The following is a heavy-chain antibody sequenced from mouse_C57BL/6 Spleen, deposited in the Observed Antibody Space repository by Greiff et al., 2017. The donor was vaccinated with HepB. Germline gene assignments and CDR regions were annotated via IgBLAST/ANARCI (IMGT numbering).Heavy chain of an antibody. CDR1: GYAFTNYL. CDR2: INPGSGGT. V-gene: IGHV1-54*01. CDR3: ALYYGSSFYAMDY. Sequence: VQLQQSGAELVRPGTSVKVSCKASGYAFTNYLIEWVKQRPGQGLEWIGVINPGSGGTNYNEKFKGKETLTADKSSSTAYMQLSSLTSEDSAVYFCALYYGSSFYAMDYWGQGTSVTVSS. J-gene: IGHJ4*01. D-gene: IGHD1-1*01.